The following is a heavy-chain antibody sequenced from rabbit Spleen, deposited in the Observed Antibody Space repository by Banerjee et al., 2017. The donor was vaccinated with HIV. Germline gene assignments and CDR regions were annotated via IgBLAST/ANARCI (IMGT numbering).Heavy chain of an antibody. Sequence: QSLEESGGDPVKPGAPLTLTCTASGLDFSSNYWICWVRQAPGKGLEWIACIDAGSSAFTYFASWAKGRFTCSKTSSTTVTLQMTSLTAADTATYFCARDSGSSFSSYGMDLWGQGTLVTVS. J-gene: IGHJ6*01. CDR1: GLDFSSNYW. CDR3: ARDSGSSFSSYGMDL. CDR2: IDAGSSAFT. V-gene: IGHV1S40*01. D-gene: IGHD8-1*01.